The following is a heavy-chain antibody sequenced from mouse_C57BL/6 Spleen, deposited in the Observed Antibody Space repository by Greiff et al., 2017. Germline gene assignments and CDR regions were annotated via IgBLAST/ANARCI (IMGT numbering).Heavy chain of an antibody. CDR2: IDPSDSET. V-gene: IGHV1-52*01. CDR3: ARYWDYHYFDY. Sequence: QVQLKQPGAELVRPGSSVKLSCKASGYTFTSYWMHWVKQRPIQGLEWIGNIDPSDSETHYNQKFKDKATLTVDKSSSTAYMQLSSLTSEDSAVYYCARYWDYHYFDYGGQGTTLTVSS. D-gene: IGHD2-4*01. CDR1: GYTFTSYW. J-gene: IGHJ2*01.